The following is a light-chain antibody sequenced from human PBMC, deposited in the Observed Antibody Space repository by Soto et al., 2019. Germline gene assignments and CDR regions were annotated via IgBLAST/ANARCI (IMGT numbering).Light chain of an antibody. CDR2: AAS. CDR1: QSISSY. CDR3: QQSYSTWP. J-gene: IGKJ1*01. V-gene: IGKV1-39*01. Sequence: EIQMTQSPSSLSASVGDRVTITFRASQSISSYLNWYQQKPGKAPKLLIYAASSLQSGVPSRFSGSGSGTDFTLTISSLQPDDIATYYSQQSYSTWPFGQGSKVDI.